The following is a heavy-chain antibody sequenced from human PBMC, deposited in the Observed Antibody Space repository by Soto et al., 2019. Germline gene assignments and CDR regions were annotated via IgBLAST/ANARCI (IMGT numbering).Heavy chain of an antibody. CDR2: ISGSGGST. Sequence: PGGSLRLSCAASGFTFSSYAMSWVRQAPGKGLEWVSAISGSGGSTYYADSVKGRFTISRDNSKNTLYLQMNSLRAEDTAVYYCAKDGGYTVTYYYYSYGMDVWGQGTTVTVSS. J-gene: IGHJ6*02. D-gene: IGHD4-17*01. V-gene: IGHV3-23*01. CDR1: GFTFSSYA. CDR3: AKDGGYTVTYYYYSYGMDV.